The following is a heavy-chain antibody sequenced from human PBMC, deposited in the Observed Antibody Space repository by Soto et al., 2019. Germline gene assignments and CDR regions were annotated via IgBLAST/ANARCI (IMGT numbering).Heavy chain of an antibody. CDR2: IYYSGST. CDR1: GGSISSHY. D-gene: IGHD4-17*01. CDR3: ASLRNTVTNLRRFDP. J-gene: IGHJ5*02. V-gene: IGHV4-59*11. Sequence: SETLSLTCTVSGGSISSHYWSWIRQPPGKGLEWIGYIYYSGSTNYNPSLKSRVTISVDTSKNQFSLKLSSVTAADTAVYYCASLRNTVTNLRRFDPWGQGNLVTVSS.